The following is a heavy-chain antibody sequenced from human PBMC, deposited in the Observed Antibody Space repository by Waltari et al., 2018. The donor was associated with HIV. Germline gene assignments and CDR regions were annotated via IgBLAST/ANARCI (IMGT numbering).Heavy chain of an antibody. D-gene: IGHD3-22*01. Sequence: QIHLVQSGAEVKKPGDSVRVSCKASGYTFRDYGISWVRQAPGQGLEWMGWISGLSEERRNYAQKFQGRVTLSTDTSTTTAYMELRSLRSDDTAIYYCARGSLLRNWLDPWGQGTLVTVSS. CDR3: ARGSLLRNWLDP. CDR1: GYTFRDYG. J-gene: IGHJ5*02. V-gene: IGHV1-18*01. CDR2: ISGLSEERR.